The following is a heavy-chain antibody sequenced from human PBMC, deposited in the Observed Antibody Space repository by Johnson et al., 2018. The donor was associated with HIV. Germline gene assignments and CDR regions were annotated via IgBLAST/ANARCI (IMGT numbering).Heavy chain of an antibody. CDR3: ASRSEQWLGAFDI. J-gene: IGHJ3*02. D-gene: IGHD6-19*01. V-gene: IGHV3-30*04. CDR2: ISYDGSNT. CDR1: GFTFSSYA. Sequence: QVQLVESGGGVVRPGGSLRLSCAASGFTFSSYAMHWVRQAPGKGLEWVAVISYDGSNTYYADSVKGRFTISRDNAKNSLYLQMNSLRAEDTAVYSCASRSEQWLGAFDIWGQGTMVTVSS.